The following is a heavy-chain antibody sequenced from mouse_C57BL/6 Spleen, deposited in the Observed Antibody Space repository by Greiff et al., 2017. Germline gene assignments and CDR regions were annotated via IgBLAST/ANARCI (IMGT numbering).Heavy chain of an antibody. J-gene: IGHJ4*01. CDR1: GFTFSNYW. CDR2: IRLKSDNYAT. D-gene: IGHD2-1*01. CDR3: TDGNYVGAMDY. Sequence: EVKLEESGGGLVQPGGSMKLSCVASGFTFSNYWMNWVRQSPEKGLEWVAQIRLKSDNYATHYAEAVQGRFTISRDDSKSSVYLQMNNLRAEDTGIYYCTDGNYVGAMDYWGQGTSVTVSS. V-gene: IGHV6-3*01.